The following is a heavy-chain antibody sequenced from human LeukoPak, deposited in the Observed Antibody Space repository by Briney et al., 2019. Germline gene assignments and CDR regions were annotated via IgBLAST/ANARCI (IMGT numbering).Heavy chain of an antibody. Sequence: GGSLRLSCAASGFTFSSYGMHWVRQAPGKGLEWVAVIWYDGSNKYYADSVKGRFTISRDNSKNTLYLQMNSLRAEDTAVYYCARDRYSRSSSSLGVPLYWGQGTLVTVSS. CDR3: ARDRYSRSSSSLGVPLY. J-gene: IGHJ4*02. V-gene: IGHV3-33*01. CDR1: GFTFSSYG. CDR2: IWYDGSNK. D-gene: IGHD6-6*01.